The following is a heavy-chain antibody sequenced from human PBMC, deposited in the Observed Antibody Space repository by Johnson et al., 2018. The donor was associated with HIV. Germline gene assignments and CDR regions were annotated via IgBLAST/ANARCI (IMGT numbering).Heavy chain of an antibody. V-gene: IGHV3-33*03. J-gene: IGHJ3*02. CDR2: IRYDGSNT. CDR1: GFTVSNYG. D-gene: IGHD5-18*01. Sequence: VQLMESGGGVVQPGRSPRLSCAVSGFTVSNYGMHWVRQAPGKGLEWVAFIRYDGSNTYYGDSVKGRFTISRDNAKHSLYLQMNSLRAEDTALYYCAKNPTRYSYGYDAFDIWGQGTMVTVSS. CDR3: AKNPTRYSYGYDAFDI.